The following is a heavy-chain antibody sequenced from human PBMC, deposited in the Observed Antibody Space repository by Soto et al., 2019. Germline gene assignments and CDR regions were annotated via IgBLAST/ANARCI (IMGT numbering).Heavy chain of an antibody. D-gene: IGHD3-10*01. CDR3: ARDAKGFGERYYYYYYMDV. V-gene: IGHV3-21*01. CDR1: GFTFSSYS. Sequence: EVQLVESGGGLVKPGGSLRLSCAASGFTFSSYSMNWVRQAPGKGLEWVSSISSSSSYTYYADSVKGRFTISRDNARNSLYLQMDSLRGEDTAVYYCARDAKGFGERYYYYYYMDVWGRGTTVTVSS. CDR2: ISSSSSYT. J-gene: IGHJ6*03.